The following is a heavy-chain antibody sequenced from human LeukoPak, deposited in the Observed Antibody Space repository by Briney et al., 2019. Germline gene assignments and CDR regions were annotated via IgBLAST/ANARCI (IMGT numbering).Heavy chain of an antibody. J-gene: IGHJ5*02. CDR3: ARGSWFGDPNWFDP. D-gene: IGHD3-10*01. Sequence: APETLSLTCTVSGASISSGVYYWSWIRQHPEKGLEWIGYIFYSGSTYYNPSLKSRVTISVDTSKNQFSLKLSSVTAADTAVYYCARGSWFGDPNWFDPWGQGTLVTVSS. V-gene: IGHV4-31*03. CDR2: IFYSGST. CDR1: GASISSGVYY.